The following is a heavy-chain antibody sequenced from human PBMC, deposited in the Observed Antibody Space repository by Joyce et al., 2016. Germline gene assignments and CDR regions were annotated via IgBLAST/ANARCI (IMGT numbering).Heavy chain of an antibody. D-gene: IGHD3-22*01. V-gene: IGHV4-59*08. CDR3: ARHYPDYYDTTAADAFDV. CDR2: IFHSGST. Sequence: EWIGYIFHSGSTHYSPSLQSLLTISRDTSKNQVSLQMRSATPTDTAVYFCARHYPDYYDTTAADAFDVWGQGTMVTVAA. J-gene: IGHJ3*01.